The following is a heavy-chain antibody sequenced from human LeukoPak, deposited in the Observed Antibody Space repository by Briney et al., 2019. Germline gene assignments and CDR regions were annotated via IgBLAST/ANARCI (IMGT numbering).Heavy chain of an antibody. J-gene: IGHJ6*02. CDR3: ARDPAYYDSSGYSHYYGMDV. D-gene: IGHD3-22*01. CDR2: ISYGGSNK. Sequence: GGSLRLSCAASGFTFSSYAMHWVRQAPGKRLEWVAVISYGGSNKYYADSVKGRFTISRDNSKNTLYLQMNSLRAEDTAVYYCARDPAYYDSSGYSHYYGMDVWGQGTTVTVSS. V-gene: IGHV3-30-3*01. CDR1: GFTFSSYA.